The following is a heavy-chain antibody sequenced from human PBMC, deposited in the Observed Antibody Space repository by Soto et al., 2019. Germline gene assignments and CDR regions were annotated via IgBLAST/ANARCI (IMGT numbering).Heavy chain of an antibody. Sequence: ASVKVSCKASGYTFTSYYMHWVRQAPGQGLEWMGIINPSGGSTSYAQKFQGRVTMTRDTSTSTVYMELSSLRSEDTAVYYCATVAAVGPRGYYDFWSGYYFDYWGQGTLVTVSS. CDR2: INPSGGST. CDR1: GYTFTSYY. CDR3: ATVAAVGPRGYYDFWSGYYFDY. J-gene: IGHJ4*02. D-gene: IGHD3-3*01. V-gene: IGHV1-46*01.